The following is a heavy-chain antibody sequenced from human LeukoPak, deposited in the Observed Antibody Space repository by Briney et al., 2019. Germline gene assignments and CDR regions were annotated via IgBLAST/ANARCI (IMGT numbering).Heavy chain of an antibody. V-gene: IGHV4-61*05. CDR3: ARREGYYDSSGYYFDY. CDR1: GSVSSSIHY. D-gene: IGHD3-22*01. J-gene: IGHJ4*02. CDR2: IYYSGST. Sequence: SETLSLTCSVSGSVSSSIHYWGWIRQPPGKGLEWIGYIYYSGSTNYNPSLKSRVTISVDTSKNQFSLKLSSVTAADTAVYYCARREGYYDSSGYYFDYWGQGTLVTVSS.